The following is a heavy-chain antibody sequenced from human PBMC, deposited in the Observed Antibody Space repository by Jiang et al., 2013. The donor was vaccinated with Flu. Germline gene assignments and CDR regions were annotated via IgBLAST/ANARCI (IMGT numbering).Heavy chain of an antibody. V-gene: IGHV1-69*01. CDR3: ARRVSSSTVTTRNWFDP. Sequence: SAVKVSCKASGGTFSSYAISWVRQAPGQGLEWMGGIIPIFGTANYAQKFQGRVTITADESTSTAYMELSSLRSEDTAVYYCARRVSSSTVTTRNWFDPWGQGTLVTVSS. CDR2: IIPIFGTA. J-gene: IGHJ5*02. D-gene: IGHD4-17*01. CDR1: GGTFSSYA.